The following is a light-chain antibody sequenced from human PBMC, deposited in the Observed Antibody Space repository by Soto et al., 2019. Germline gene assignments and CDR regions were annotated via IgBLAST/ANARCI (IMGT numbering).Light chain of an antibody. Sequence: QSVLTQPPSVSAAPGQKVTISCSGSDSNIGNDHVSWYQQFPGTAPKLLIYENNKRPSGIPDRFSGSKSGTSATLDITGLQTGDEADYCCGTWDSGLSAGVIGGGTKVTVL. J-gene: IGLJ3*02. CDR3: GTWDSGLSAGV. V-gene: IGLV1-51*02. CDR1: DSNIGNDH. CDR2: ENN.